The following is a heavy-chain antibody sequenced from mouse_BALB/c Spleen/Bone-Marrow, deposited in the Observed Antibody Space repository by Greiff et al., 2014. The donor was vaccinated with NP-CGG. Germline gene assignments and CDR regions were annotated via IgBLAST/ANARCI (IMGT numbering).Heavy chain of an antibody. CDR1: GYTFTSYY. CDR2: INPSNGGT. CDR3: TRSTMITYFDY. D-gene: IGHD2-4*01. Sequence: QVQLQQSGAELVKPGASVKLSCKASGYTFTSYYMYWVKQRPGQGLEWIGEINPSNGGTNFNEKFKSKDTLTVDKSSSTAYMQLSSLTSEDSAVYYCTRSTMITYFDYWGQGTTLTVSS. V-gene: IGHV1S81*02. J-gene: IGHJ2*01.